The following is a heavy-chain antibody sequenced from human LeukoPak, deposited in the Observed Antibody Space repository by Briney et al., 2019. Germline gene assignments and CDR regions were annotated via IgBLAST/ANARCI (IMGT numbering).Heavy chain of an antibody. CDR2: IKQDGSEK. Sequence: GGTLRLSCAASGFTFSSYWMSWVRQAPGKGLEWVANIKQDGSEKYYVDSVKGRFTISRDNAKNSLYLQMNSLRAEDTAVYYCARELETGAFDYWGQGTLVTVSS. D-gene: IGHD1-1*01. V-gene: IGHV3-7*01. J-gene: IGHJ4*02. CDR3: ARELETGAFDY. CDR1: GFTFSSYW.